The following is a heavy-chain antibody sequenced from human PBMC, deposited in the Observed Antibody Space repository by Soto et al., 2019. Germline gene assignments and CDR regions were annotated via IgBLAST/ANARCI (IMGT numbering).Heavy chain of an antibody. J-gene: IGHJ4*02. CDR3: ASTLDY. V-gene: IGHV3-30-3*01. CDR2: ISYDGSNK. Sequence: QVQLVESGGGVVQPGRSLRLSCAASGFTFSSYAMHWVRQAPGKGLEWVAVISYDGSNKYYADSVKGRFPISRDNSKNTLYLQMNSLRAEDTAVYYCASTLDYWGQGTLVTVSS. CDR1: GFTFSSYA.